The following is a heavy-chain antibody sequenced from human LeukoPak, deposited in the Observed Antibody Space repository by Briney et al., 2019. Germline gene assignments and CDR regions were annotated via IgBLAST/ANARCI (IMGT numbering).Heavy chain of an antibody. D-gene: IGHD1-26*01. CDR2: IYYSGST. Sequence: KPSETPSLTCTASGGSISSYYWSWIRQPPGEGLDWVGYIYYSGSTNYNPSLKSRVTISVDTSKNQFSLKLSSVTAADTAVYYCARIVGAAYNWFDPWGQGTLVTVSS. J-gene: IGHJ5*02. CDR1: GGSISSYY. CDR3: ARIVGAAYNWFDP. V-gene: IGHV4-59*01.